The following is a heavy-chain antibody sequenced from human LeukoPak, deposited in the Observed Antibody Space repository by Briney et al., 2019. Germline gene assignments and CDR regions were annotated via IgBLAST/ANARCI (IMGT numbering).Heavy chain of an antibody. D-gene: IGHD5-24*01. CDR1: GGSISSSSYY. J-gene: IGHJ4*02. CDR3: ARGPHPGGAGYNLVDH. V-gene: IGHV4-39*01. Sequence: PSETLSLTCTVSGGSISSSSYYWGWLRQPPGKGLEWIGSISYRGTTFYNPSLKSRVTISVDTSKNQFFLRVSSVTAADTAVYYCARGPHPGGAGYNLVDHWGQGTLVTVSP. CDR2: ISYRGTT.